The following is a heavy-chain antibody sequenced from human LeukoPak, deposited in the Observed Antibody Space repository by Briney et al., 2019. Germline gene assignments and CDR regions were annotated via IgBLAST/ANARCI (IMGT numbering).Heavy chain of an antibody. CDR3: AREYYYRSGSLDY. D-gene: IGHD3-10*01. CDR1: GYTFTNYA. CDR2: INTNTAKP. V-gene: IGHV7-4-1*02. J-gene: IGHJ4*02. Sequence: ASVKVSCKASGYTFTNYAINWVRQAPGQGLEWMGWINTNTAKPTYAQDFTGRFVFSVDISVSTAYLQISSLKAEDTALYFCAREYYYRSGSLDYWGQGALVTVSS.